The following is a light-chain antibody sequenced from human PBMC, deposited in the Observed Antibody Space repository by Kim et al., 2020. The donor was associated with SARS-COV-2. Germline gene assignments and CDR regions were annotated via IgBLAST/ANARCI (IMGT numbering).Light chain of an antibody. V-gene: IGLV2-11*01. CDR3: CSYAGSSYV. CDR1: SSGVGGYNE. Sequence: PEQSVTISCTRTSSGVGGYNEFSWYQQHPGKAPKLMIFDVSRRPSGVPDRFSGSKSGNTASLTISGLQAEDEADYYCCSYAGSSYVFGTGTKVTVL. CDR2: DVS. J-gene: IGLJ1*01.